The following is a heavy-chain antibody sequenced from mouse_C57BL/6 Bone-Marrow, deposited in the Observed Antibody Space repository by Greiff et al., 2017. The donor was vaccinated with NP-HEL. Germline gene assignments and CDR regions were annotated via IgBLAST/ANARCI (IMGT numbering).Heavy chain of an antibody. Sequence: EVMLVESGGGLVKPGGSLKLSCAASGFTFSSYAMSWVRQTPEKRLEWVATISDGGSYTYYPDNVKGRFTISRDNAKNNLYLQMSHLKSEDTAMYYCARDGKGLGAWFAYWGQGTLVTVSA. D-gene: IGHD4-1*01. CDR1: GFTFSSYA. CDR3: ARDGKGLGAWFAY. V-gene: IGHV5-4*01. J-gene: IGHJ3*01. CDR2: ISDGGSYT.